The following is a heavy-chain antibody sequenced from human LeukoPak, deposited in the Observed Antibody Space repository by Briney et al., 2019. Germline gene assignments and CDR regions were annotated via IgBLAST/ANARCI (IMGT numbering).Heavy chain of an antibody. CDR2: INPNSGGT. V-gene: IGHV1-2*02. J-gene: IGHJ1*01. CDR1: GYTFTGYY. D-gene: IGHD2-15*01. CDR3: ARVESLGYCSGGSCYPVVYFQH. Sequence: AASVKVSCKASGYTFTGYYMHWVRQAPGQGLEWMGWINPNSGGTNYAQKFQGRVTMTRDTSISTAYMELSRLRSDDTAVYYCARVESLGYCSGGSCYPVVYFQHWGQGTLVTVSS.